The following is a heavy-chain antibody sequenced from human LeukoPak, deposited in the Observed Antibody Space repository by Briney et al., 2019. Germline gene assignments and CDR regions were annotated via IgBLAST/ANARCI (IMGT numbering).Heavy chain of an antibody. J-gene: IGHJ4*02. D-gene: IGHD2-2*01. V-gene: IGHV1-2*02. Sequence: GASVKVSCKASGDTFSDYYMHLVRQAPGQGLEWMGWINPLSGGTNYAQKFQGRVTMTRDTSISTAYMELSRLISGDTAVYYCARVVGLQDIFVGPAAVLCDYWGQGTLVTVSS. CDR3: ARVVGLQDIFVGPAAVLCDY. CDR2: INPLSGGT. CDR1: GDTFSDYY.